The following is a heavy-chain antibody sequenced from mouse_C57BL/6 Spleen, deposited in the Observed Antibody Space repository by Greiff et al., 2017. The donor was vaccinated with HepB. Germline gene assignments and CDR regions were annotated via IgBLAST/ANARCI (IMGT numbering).Heavy chain of an antibody. CDR2: IYPGSGST. CDR3: ARGEFIPPVEANGEDY. J-gene: IGHJ2*01. Sequence: QVQLQQPGAELVKPGASVKMSCKASGYTFTSYWITWVKQRPGQGLEWIGDIYPGSGSTNYNEKFKSKATLTVDTSSSTAYMQLSSLTSEASAVYYCARGEFIPPVEANGEDYWGQGTPLPVPP. CDR1: GYTFTSYW. V-gene: IGHV1-55*01. D-gene: IGHD1-1*01.